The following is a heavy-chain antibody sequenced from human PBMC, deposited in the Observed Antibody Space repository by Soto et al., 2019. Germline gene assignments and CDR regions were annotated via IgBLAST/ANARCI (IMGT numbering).Heavy chain of an antibody. Sequence: GSLSLSCASSRLSLSSSEMTWVRQAPGRVLEWVSYISSSGSTIYYADSVKGRFTISRDNAKNSLYLQMNRLRAEETAVYYCARDLRTGATIFGVVYYYYGMDVWGQGTTVTVSS. CDR3: ARDLRTGATIFGVVYYYYGMDV. V-gene: IGHV3-48*03. CDR1: RLSLSSSE. D-gene: IGHD3-3*01. CDR2: ISSSGSTI. J-gene: IGHJ6*02.